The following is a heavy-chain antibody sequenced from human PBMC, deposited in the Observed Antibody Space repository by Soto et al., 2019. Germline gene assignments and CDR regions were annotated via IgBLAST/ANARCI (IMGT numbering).Heavy chain of an antibody. CDR1: NGSMTSSLW. Sequence: QLQLQEPGPGLVKPSGTLSLTCTVSNGSMTSSLWWSWVRQSPGKGLEWIGEVAQSGYTSYNPSLKSRLTISQDRSRNQFSLRLTSVTAADTAVYYCARNRYGGYDFDSWGQGTLVTVSS. CDR2: VAQSGYT. V-gene: IGHV4-4*02. CDR3: ARNRYGGYDFDS. D-gene: IGHD5-12*01. J-gene: IGHJ4*02.